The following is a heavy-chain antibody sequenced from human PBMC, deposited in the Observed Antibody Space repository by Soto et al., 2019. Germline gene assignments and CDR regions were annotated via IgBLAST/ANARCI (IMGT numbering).Heavy chain of an antibody. CDR2: MSGTGGST. V-gene: IGHV3-23*01. J-gene: IGHJ4*02. Sequence: EVQLLESGGGLVQPGRSLRLSCAASGFTFSSYAMNWVRQAPGKGLEWVSAMSGTGGSTYYADSVNGRFTISRDNSKNTLYLQMNSLRVEDTAVFYCAKAGFSSGWSPSYFDYWGQGTLVTVSS. CDR3: AKAGFSSGWSPSYFDY. CDR1: GFTFSSYA. D-gene: IGHD6-19*01.